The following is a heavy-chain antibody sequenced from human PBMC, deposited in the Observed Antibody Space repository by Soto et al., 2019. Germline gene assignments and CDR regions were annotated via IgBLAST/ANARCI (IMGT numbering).Heavy chain of an antibody. V-gene: IGHV4-38-2*01. Sequence: SETLSLTCAVSGYSISSGYYWGWIRQPPGKGLEWIGTIYHSGSTYYNPSLKSRVTISVDTSKNQFSLKLSSVTAADTALYYCARALYCSGGSCSPLRGMDVWGQGTTVT. D-gene: IGHD2-15*01. CDR1: GYSISSGYY. CDR3: ARALYCSGGSCSPLRGMDV. CDR2: IYHSGST. J-gene: IGHJ6*02.